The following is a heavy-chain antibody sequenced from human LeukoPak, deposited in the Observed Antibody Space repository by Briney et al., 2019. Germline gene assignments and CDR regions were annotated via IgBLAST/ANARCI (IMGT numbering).Heavy chain of an antibody. Sequence: PGGFLRLSCTVSGFTVSSNSMSWVRQAPGKGLEWVSFIYSDNTHYSDSVKGRFTISRDNSKNTLYLQMNSLRAEDTAVYYCARGQGDLEWLPNWFDPWGQGTLVTVSS. CDR1: GFTVSSNS. D-gene: IGHD3-3*01. V-gene: IGHV3-53*01. CDR3: ARGQGDLEWLPNWFDP. J-gene: IGHJ5*02. CDR2: IYSDNT.